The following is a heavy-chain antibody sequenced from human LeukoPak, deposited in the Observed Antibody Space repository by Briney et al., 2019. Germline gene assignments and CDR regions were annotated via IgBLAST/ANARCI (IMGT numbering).Heavy chain of an antibody. V-gene: IGHV3-7*01. CDR1: VFTLSSYW. CDR2: IKQDGSEK. J-gene: IGHJ4*02. Sequence: GGSLRLSCAASVFTLSSYWMTWVRQAPGKGLEWVANIKQDGSEKYYVDSVKGRFTISRDNAKNSLFLQMHSLRAEATAVYYCVRAGGSGSLDYWGQGTLVTVPS. CDR3: VRAGGSGSLDY. D-gene: IGHD3-10*01.